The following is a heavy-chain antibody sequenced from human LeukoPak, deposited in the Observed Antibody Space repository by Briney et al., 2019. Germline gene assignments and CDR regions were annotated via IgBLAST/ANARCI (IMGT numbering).Heavy chain of an antibody. CDR1: GFTFSSYA. J-gene: IGHJ6*02. CDR2: ISGSGGST. Sequence: GGSLRLSCAASGFTFSSYAMSWVRQAPGKGLEWVSAISGSGGSTYYADSVKGRFTISRDNSKNTLYLQMNSLRAEDTAVYYCARIVVVLAASHGMEVWGQGTTVTVSS. CDR3: ARIVVVLAASHGMEV. D-gene: IGHD2-2*01. V-gene: IGHV3-23*01.